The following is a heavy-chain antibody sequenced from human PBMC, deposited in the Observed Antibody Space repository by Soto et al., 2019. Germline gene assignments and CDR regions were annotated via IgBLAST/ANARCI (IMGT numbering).Heavy chain of an antibody. CDR3: ARHGGGSSWYDGMDV. V-gene: IGHV4-39*01. J-gene: IGHJ6*02. CDR2: IYYSGST. CDR1: GGSISSSSYY. D-gene: IGHD6-13*01. Sequence: PSETLSVTCTVSGGSISSSSYYWGWIRQPPGKGLEWIGSIYYSGSTYYNPSLKSRVTISVDTSKNQFSLKLSSVTAADTAVYYCARHGGGSSWYDGMDVWGQGTTVTVSS.